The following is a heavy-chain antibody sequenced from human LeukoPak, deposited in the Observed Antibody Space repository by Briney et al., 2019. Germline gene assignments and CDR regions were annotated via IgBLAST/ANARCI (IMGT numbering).Heavy chain of an antibody. Sequence: GGSLRLSCAASRFTFRSYSMNWVRQAPGKGLEWVSYISSSSSPINYADSVKGRFTISRDNAKNSLYLQMNSLRAEDSAVYYCARGSLITGIDYWGQGALVTVSS. CDR2: ISSSSSPI. D-gene: IGHD1-20*01. J-gene: IGHJ4*02. CDR3: ARGSLITGIDY. V-gene: IGHV3-48*01. CDR1: RFTFRSYS.